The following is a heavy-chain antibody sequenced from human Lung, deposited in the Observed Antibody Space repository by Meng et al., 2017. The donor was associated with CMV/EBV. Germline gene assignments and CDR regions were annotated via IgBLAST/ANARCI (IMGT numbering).Heavy chain of an antibody. Sequence: MQLVQSGAEVKRPGASVKISCQASGYSFSGFYLNWARQAPGHGLEWLGRVNPISDDTHLAQKFEGRITVIRGATINTAFMELTRLRPDDTAVYYCAKSSDNGWSSWGPGTLVTVSS. J-gene: IGHJ4*01. CDR1: GYSFSGFY. D-gene: IGHD6-19*01. CDR2: VNPISDDT. V-gene: IGHV1-2*06. CDR3: AKSSDNGWSS.